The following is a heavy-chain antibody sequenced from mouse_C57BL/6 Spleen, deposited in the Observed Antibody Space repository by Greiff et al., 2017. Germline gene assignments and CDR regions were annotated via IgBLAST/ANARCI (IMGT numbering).Heavy chain of an antibody. J-gene: IGHJ2*01. CDR2: IRSKSNNYAT. Sequence: EVKLMESGGGLVQPKGSLKLSCAASGFSFNTYAMNWVRQAPGKGLEWVARIRSKSNNYATYYADSVKDRFTISRDDSESMLYLQMNNLKTEDTAMYYCVRQGGYDGLFDDWGQGTTLTVSS. CDR3: VRQGGYDGLFDD. CDR1: GFSFNTYA. V-gene: IGHV10-1*01. D-gene: IGHD2-2*01.